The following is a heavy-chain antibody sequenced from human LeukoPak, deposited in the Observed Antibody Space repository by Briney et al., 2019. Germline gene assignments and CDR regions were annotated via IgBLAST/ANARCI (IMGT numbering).Heavy chain of an antibody. J-gene: IGHJ4*02. D-gene: IGHD3-3*02. Sequence: PGGSLRLSCTASGFTFGDYAMSWVRQAPGKGLEWVSVIHNDGSTYYADSVKGRFTISRDNSKNTLYFQMNSLTVEDTAVYYCAALARDYWGQGTLVTVSS. CDR1: GFTFGDYA. V-gene: IGHV3-53*01. CDR2: IHNDGST. CDR3: AALARDY.